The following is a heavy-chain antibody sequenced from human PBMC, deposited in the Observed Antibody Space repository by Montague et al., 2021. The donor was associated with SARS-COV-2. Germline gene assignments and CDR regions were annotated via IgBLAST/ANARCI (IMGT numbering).Heavy chain of an antibody. J-gene: IGHJ6*02. CDR1: GGSFSGYY. D-gene: IGHD4-17*01. CDR3: ARGRTVTTFYYYYYYGMDV. CDR2: INHGGST. Sequence: SETLSLTCAVYGGSFSGYYWSWIRQPPGKGLEWIGEINHGGSTNYNPSLKSRVTISVDTSENQFSLKLSSVTAADTAVYYCARGRTVTTFYYYYYYGMDVWGQGTTVTVSS. V-gene: IGHV4-34*01.